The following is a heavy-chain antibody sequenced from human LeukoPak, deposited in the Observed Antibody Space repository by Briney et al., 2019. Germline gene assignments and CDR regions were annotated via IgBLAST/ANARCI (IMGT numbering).Heavy chain of an antibody. D-gene: IGHD6-6*01. V-gene: IGHV4-59*01. CDR1: GGSISSYY. J-gene: IGHJ6*04. CDR3: ARDARPYYYYGMDV. Sequence: SETLSLTCTVSGGSISSYYWSWIRQPPGKGLEWIGYIFYSGSTNYNPSPKSRVTISIDTSKNQFSLKLSSVTAADTAVYYCARDARPYYYYGMDVWGKGTTVTVSS. CDR2: IFYSGST.